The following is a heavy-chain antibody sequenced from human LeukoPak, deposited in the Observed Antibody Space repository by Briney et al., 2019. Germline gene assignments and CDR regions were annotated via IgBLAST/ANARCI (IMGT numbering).Heavy chain of an antibody. Sequence: GGSLRLSCVASGFTFSSYAMHWVRQAPGKGLEWVALISYDGSNKYYADSVKGRFTISRDNSKNTPYLQMNSLRAEDTAVYYCARGGVYSSGSYYLYYFDYWGQGTLVTVSS. CDR1: GFTFSSYA. D-gene: IGHD6-19*01. CDR3: ARGGVYSSGSYYLYYFDY. CDR2: ISYDGSNK. V-gene: IGHV3-30-3*01. J-gene: IGHJ4*02.